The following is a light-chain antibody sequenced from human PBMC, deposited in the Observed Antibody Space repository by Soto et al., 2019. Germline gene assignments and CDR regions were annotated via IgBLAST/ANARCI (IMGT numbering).Light chain of an antibody. V-gene: IGKV2-28*01. J-gene: IGKJ1*01. CDR2: GAS. Sequence: DIVMTQSPLSLPVTPGEPASISCRSSQSLLHSNGYNYLDWYLQKPGQSPQLLIFGASFRATGIPDRFSGSGSGTDFTLTISRLEPEDFAVYYCQQYGSSPTTFGQGTKVDI. CDR3: QQYGSSPTT. CDR1: QSLLHSNGYNY.